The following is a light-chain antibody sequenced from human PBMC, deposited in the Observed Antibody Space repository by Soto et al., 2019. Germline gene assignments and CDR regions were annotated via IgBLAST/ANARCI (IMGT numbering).Light chain of an antibody. V-gene: IGKV1-8*01. Sequence: AIRMTQSPSSLSASTVDRVTITCRPHPDISSYLAWYQQIPGKSPKLLIYAASNLQRGVPSRFSGSGSGTEFTLTISNLQPDDFAVYYCKQCFSLPPTFGHGTKVDIK. J-gene: IGKJ1*01. CDR2: AAS. CDR3: KQCFSLPPT. CDR1: PDISSY.